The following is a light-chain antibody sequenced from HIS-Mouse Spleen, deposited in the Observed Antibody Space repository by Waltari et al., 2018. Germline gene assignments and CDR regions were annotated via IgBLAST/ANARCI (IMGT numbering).Light chain of an antibody. J-gene: IGLJ2*01. V-gene: IGLV3-10*01. CDR2: EDS. CDR3: YSTDSSGNHRV. CDR1: ALPKKY. Sequence: SYELTQPPSVSVSPGQTARIPCSGDALPKKYPYWYQQQSGQAPVLVIYEDSKRPSGIPERFSGSSSGTMATLTISGAQVEDEADYYCYSTDSSGNHRVFGGGTKLTVL.